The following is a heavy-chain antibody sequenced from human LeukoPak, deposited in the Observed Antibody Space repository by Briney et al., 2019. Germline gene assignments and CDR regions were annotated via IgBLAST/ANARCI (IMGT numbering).Heavy chain of an antibody. CDR3: ARAPRVPDFSYYYYYGMDV. CDR1: GFTFSSYA. CDR2: ISYDGSNK. V-gene: IGHV3-30-3*01. J-gene: IGHJ6*02. Sequence: PGGSLRLSCAASGFTFSSYAMHWVRQAPGKGLEWVAVISYDGSNKYYADSMKGRFTISRDNSKNTLYLQMNSLRAEDTAVYYCARAPRVPDFSYYYYYGMDVWGQGTTVTVSS. D-gene: IGHD3-3*01.